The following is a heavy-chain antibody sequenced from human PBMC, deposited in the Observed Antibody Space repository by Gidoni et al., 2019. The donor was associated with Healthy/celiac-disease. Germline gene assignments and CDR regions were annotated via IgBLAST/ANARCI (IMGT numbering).Heavy chain of an antibody. J-gene: IGHJ4*02. CDR2: ISYDGSNK. CDR1: GITFSSHG. Sequence: QVQLVESGGGVVQPGRSPRPPCAASGITFSSHGMDGVRQAPGKGLGWVAVISYDGSNKYYADSVKGRFTISRDNSKTTLYLQMNSLRAEDTAVYYCSKVPNLWFGEYYFDYWGQGTLVTVSS. V-gene: IGHV3-30*18. D-gene: IGHD3-10*01. CDR3: SKVPNLWFGEYYFDY.